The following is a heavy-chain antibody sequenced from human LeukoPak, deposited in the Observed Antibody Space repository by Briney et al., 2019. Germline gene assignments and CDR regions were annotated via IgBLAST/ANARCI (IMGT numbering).Heavy chain of an antibody. CDR3: ARDLSIAAQGPFDY. CDR2: IIPIFGTA. V-gene: IGHV1-69*13. Sequence: SVKVSCKASGGTFSSYAISWVRQAPGQGLEWMGGIIPIFGTANYAQKFQGRVTITADESTSTAYMELSSLRSEDTAVYYCARDLSIAAQGPFDYWGQGTLVTVSS. J-gene: IGHJ4*02. CDR1: GGTFSSYA. D-gene: IGHD6-6*01.